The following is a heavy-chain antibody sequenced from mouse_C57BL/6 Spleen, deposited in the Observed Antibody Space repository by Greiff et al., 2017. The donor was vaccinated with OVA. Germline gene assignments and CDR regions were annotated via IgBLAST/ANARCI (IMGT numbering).Heavy chain of an antibody. Sequence: VQRVESGAELVRPGASVKLSCKASGYTFTDYYINWVKQRPGQGLEWIARIYPGSGNTYYNEKFKGKATLTAEKSSSTAYMQLSSLTSEDSAVYFCAREGYSNFDYWGQGTTLTVSS. CDR3: AREGYSNFDY. D-gene: IGHD2-5*01. V-gene: IGHV1-76*01. CDR2: IYPGSGNT. CDR1: GYTFTDYY. J-gene: IGHJ2*01.